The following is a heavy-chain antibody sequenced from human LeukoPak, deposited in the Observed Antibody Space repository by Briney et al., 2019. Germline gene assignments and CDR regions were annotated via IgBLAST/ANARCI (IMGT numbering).Heavy chain of an antibody. CDR3: ARDITTMVVAVSRLFGDAFDI. CDR1: GFTLSNYS. CDR2: ISSSSSYI. J-gene: IGHJ3*02. V-gene: IGHV3-21*01. D-gene: IGHD2-15*01. Sequence: GGSLRLSCAASGFTLSNYSMNWVRQTPGKGLEWVSSISSSSSYIYYADSVKGRFTISRGNAKNSLYLQMNSLRAEDTAVYYCARDITTMVVAVSRLFGDAFDIWGQGTMVTVSS.